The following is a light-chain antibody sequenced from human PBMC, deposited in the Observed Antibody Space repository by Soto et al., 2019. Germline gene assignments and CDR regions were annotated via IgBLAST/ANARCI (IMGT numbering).Light chain of an antibody. CDR3: QQRSAWPPIT. Sequence: SPADVPRSAEERATLSWPASQSVSSSLAWYQKKPGQAPRLLLYEASNRATGIPARFSGSGSGTDFTLTISGLDPEDYAVYYCQQRSAWPPITVGQGTRLEIK. J-gene: IGKJ5*01. V-gene: IGKV3-11*01. CDR2: EAS. CDR1: QSVSSS.